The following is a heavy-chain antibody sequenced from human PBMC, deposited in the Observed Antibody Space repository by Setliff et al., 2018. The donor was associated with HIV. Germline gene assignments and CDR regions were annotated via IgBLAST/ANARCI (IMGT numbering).Heavy chain of an antibody. Sequence: PGESLRLSCAASGFTFNNAWMTWVRQAPGKGLEWVGHIKSKTDGGTTDYAAPVKGRFTISRDDSKTTLYPQMNSLKTEDTAVYYCTTEDPWLRFGHWGQGTLVTVSS. CDR2: IKSKTDGGTT. CDR3: TTEDPWLRFGH. D-gene: IGHD5-12*01. J-gene: IGHJ5*02. V-gene: IGHV3-15*01. CDR1: GFTFNNAW.